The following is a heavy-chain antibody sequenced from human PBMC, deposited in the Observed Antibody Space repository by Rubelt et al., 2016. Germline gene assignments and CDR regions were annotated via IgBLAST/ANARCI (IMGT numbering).Heavy chain of an antibody. CDR1: GGSISSYY. J-gene: IGHJ3*02. CDR3: ARHNGKPKYVCGFDI. V-gene: IGHV4-4*07. Sequence: QVQLQESGPGLVKPSETLSLTCTVSGGSISSYYWSWIRQPAGKGLEWIGRIYTSGSTNYNPSLKSRVTMSVDTSKNQFSLGLNAMNAADTAIYYWARHNGKPKYVCGFDIWGQGTMVTVSS. D-gene: IGHD1-14*01. CDR2: IYTSGST.